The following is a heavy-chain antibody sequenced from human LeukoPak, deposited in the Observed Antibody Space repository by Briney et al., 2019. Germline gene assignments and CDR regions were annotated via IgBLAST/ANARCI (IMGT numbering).Heavy chain of an antibody. J-gene: IGHJ3*02. D-gene: IGHD2-15*01. CDR1: GFTFRSYA. CDR2: ISGSGGST. CDR3: AKDLGGIVAALGGAFDI. Sequence: GGSLRLSCAASGFTFRSYAMRWVRQAPGKGLEWVSAISGSGGSTYYADSVKGRFTISRDNSKNTLYLQMNSLRAEDTAVYYCAKDLGGIVAALGGAFDIWGQGTMVTVSS. V-gene: IGHV3-23*01.